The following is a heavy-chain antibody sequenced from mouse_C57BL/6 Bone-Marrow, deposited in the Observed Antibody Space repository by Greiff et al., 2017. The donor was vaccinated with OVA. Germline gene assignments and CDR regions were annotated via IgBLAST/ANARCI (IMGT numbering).Heavy chain of an antibody. J-gene: IGHJ2*01. CDR2: IDPSDSYT. D-gene: IGHD2-4*01. CDR1: GYTFTSYW. V-gene: IGHV1-69*01. CDR3: ARGGLRTGDYCYY. Sequence: VQLQQPGAELVMPGASVKLSCKASGYTFTSYWMHWVKQRPGQGLEWIGEIDPSDSYTNYNQKFKGKSTLTVDKSSSTAYMQLSSLTSEDSAVYYCARGGLRTGDYCYYGGQGTTLTVSS.